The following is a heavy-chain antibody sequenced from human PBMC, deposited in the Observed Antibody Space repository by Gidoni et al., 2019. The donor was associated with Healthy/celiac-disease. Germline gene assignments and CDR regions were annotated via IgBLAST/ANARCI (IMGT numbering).Heavy chain of an antibody. J-gene: IGHJ4*02. CDR1: GFTFSSYA. CDR3: AKDGCDRFD. D-gene: IGHD3-10*01. Sequence: VQLLESGGGLVQPGGSLRLSCPAPGFTFSSYAMSWVRQAPGQGLGLVSAISGSGGSTYYADSVKGRFTISRDNSKNTLYRQMNSRRDEDTAVYYCAKDGCDRFDWGQGTLVTVSS. V-gene: IGHV3-23*01. CDR2: ISGSGGST.